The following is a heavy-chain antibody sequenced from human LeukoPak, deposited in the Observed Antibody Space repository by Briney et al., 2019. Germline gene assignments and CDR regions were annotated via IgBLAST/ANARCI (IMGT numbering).Heavy chain of an antibody. CDR1: GGSFSGYY. Sequence: PWETLSLTCAVYGGSFSGYYWSWIRQPPGKGLEWIGGINHSGSTNYNPSLKSRVTISVDTSKNQFSLKLSSVTAADTAVYYCVTRLYCSGGSCYSDGYYYYYGMDVWGQGTTVTVSS. CDR2: INHSGST. D-gene: IGHD2-15*01. J-gene: IGHJ6*02. V-gene: IGHV4-34*01. CDR3: VTRLYCSGGSCYSDGYYYYYGMDV.